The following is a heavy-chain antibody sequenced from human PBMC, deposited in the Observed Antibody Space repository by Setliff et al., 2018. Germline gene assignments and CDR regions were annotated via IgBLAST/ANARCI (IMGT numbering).Heavy chain of an antibody. J-gene: IGHJ6*03. CDR2: INPKSGVT. CDR3: AGGGGLQGATSYYYFYNYINV. Sequence: ASVKVSCKTSGYTFTGYFIHWVRQAPRQGLEWLGWINPKSGVTSYAQSFQGRIAMTRDTSINTVYMELNSLTSDDAAVYFCAGGGGLQGATSYYYFYNYINVWGKGTKVTVSS. D-gene: IGHD1-26*01. CDR1: GYTFTGYF. V-gene: IGHV1-2*02.